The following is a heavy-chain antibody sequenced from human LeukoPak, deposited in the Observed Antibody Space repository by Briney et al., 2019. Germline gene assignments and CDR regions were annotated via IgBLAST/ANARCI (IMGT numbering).Heavy chain of an antibody. J-gene: IGHJ4*02. CDR1: GFTFSSFA. D-gene: IGHD6-19*01. CDR2: ISGDGGAT. V-gene: IGHV3-23*01. CDR3: AKSGSRDWDYFEF. Sequence: PGGSLRLSCAASGFTFSSFALNWVRHGPGTGLEWVSTISGDGGATHYADPVKGRFTISRANSKNTLFLQMNSLRAEDTAVYYCAKSGSRDWDYFEFWGQGTLVTASS.